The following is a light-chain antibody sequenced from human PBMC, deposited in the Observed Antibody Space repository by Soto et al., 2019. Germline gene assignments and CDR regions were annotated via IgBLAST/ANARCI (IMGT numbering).Light chain of an antibody. Sequence: QSALTQPPSASGSPGQSVTISCTGTSSDVGQYNYISWYQQHPGKAPKLMIYEVSRRPLGVPDRFSGSKSGNTASLTVSGLQAEDEADYYFSSYAGGTYVFGSGIKLTVL. V-gene: IGLV2-8*01. CDR2: EVS. J-gene: IGLJ1*01. CDR3: SSYAGGTYV. CDR1: SSDVGQYNY.